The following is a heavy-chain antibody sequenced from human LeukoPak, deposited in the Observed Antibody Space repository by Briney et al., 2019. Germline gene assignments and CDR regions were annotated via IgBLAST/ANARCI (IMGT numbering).Heavy chain of an antibody. D-gene: IGHD3-10*01. CDR1: GASISSYY. CDR2: LYISGST. CDR3: ARDISGSLYFDY. Sequence: SETLSLTCTVSGASISSYYYNWIRQTAGGGLEWIGRLYISGSTDYNPSLKSRVTISVDTSNNQFSLKLNSVTAADTAVYFCARDISGSLYFDYWGQGVLVTVSS. V-gene: IGHV4-4*07. J-gene: IGHJ4*02.